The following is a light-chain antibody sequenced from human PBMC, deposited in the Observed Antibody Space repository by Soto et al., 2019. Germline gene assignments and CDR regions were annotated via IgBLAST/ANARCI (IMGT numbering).Light chain of an antibody. CDR3: LQDYNYPWT. J-gene: IGKJ1*01. CDR2: AAT. V-gene: IGKV1-6*01. CDR1: TGIRTD. Sequence: IQLTQSPSSLSASVGDRVTITCRASTGIRTDLSWYQQKPGKVPKVLIYAATSLHSGVPSRFSGSGSGTDFTLTISSLQPEDFATYYCLQDYNYPWTFGQGTKVDIK.